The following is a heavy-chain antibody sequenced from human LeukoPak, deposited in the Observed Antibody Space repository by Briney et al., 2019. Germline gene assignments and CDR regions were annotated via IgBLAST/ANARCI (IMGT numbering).Heavy chain of an antibody. CDR2: IYHSGNT. CDR1: GGSISSSAFS. CDR3: ARDGGYGHYDY. Sequence: SETLSLTCAVSGGSISSSAFSWSWIRQPPGKGLEWIGYIYHSGNTFYNSSLKSRVTISVDRSNNQISLKVSSVTAADTAVYYCARDGGYGHYDYWGQGTLVTVSS. V-gene: IGHV4-30-2*01. J-gene: IGHJ4*02. D-gene: IGHD5-18*01.